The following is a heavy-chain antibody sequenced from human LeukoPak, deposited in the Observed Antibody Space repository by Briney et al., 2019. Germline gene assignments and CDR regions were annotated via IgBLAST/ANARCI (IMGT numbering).Heavy chain of an antibody. D-gene: IGHD2-15*01. CDR1: GFSFSSYR. Sequence: PGGSLRLSCAASGFSFSSYRMAWVRQAPGKGLEWISAISDSGGATKYADSVKGRFTVSRDNSRDTVYLQMSSLRAEDTAIYYCAKRSCGGGSCNFDYWGQGTLVTVSS. CDR3: AKRSCGGGSCNFDY. J-gene: IGHJ4*02. CDR2: ISDSGGAT. V-gene: IGHV3-23*01.